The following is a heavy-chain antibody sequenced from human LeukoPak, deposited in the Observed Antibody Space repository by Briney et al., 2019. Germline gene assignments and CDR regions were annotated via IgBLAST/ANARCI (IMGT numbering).Heavy chain of an antibody. V-gene: IGHV1-46*01. Sequence: ASVKVSCKASGYSFSTHYMHWVRQAPGQGIEWMGIINPSGGSTNYAQKLQGRVTVTRDMSTSTVYMELSNLRSEDTAVYYCARDQSGEWELLSGWWFDPWGQGTLVTVSS. CDR2: INPSGGST. D-gene: IGHD1-26*01. CDR3: ARDQSGEWELLSGWWFDP. J-gene: IGHJ5*02. CDR1: GYSFSTHY.